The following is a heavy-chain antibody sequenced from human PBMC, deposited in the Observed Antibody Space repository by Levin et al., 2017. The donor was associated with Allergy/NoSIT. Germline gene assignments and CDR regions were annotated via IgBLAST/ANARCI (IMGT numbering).Heavy chain of an antibody. CDR2: ISSSSSYI. D-gene: IGHD4-17*01. J-gene: IGHJ4*02. CDR1: GFTFSSYS. V-gene: IGHV3-21*01. CDR3: ARDPKDYGRLRENDY. Sequence: GGSLRLSCAASGFTFSSYSMNWVRQAPGKGLEWVSSISSSSSYIYYADSVKGRFTISRDNAKNSLYLQMNSLRAEDTAVYYCARDPKDYGRLRENDYWGQGTLVTVSS.